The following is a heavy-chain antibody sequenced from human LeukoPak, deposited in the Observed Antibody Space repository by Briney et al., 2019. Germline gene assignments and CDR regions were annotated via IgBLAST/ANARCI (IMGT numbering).Heavy chain of an antibody. J-gene: IGHJ4*02. V-gene: IGHV3-7*01. CDR2: IKQDGSEK. CDR1: GFTFSSNW. D-gene: IGHD3-9*01. Sequence: GGSLRLSCAASGFTFSSNWMSWVRQAPGKGLEWVANIKQDGSEKYYVDSVKGRFTISRDNAKNSLYLQMNSLRAEDTAVYYCARGNYDILTGYSLSFDYWGQGTLVTVSS. CDR3: ARGNYDILTGYSLSFDY.